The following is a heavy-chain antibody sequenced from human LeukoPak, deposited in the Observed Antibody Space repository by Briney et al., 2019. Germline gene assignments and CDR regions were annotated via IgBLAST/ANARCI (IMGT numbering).Heavy chain of an antibody. CDR2: VYYSGST. V-gene: IGHV4-59*02. J-gene: IGHJ4*02. D-gene: IGHD2-15*01. CDR1: GGSVSGYY. Sequence: PSETLSLTCVVSGGSVSGYYWGWIRQPPGRGLEWIGYVYYSGSTDYNPSFKSRITISVDTSRNQFSLQLSSVTAADTAMYYCARIHRYCSGGACYVLDNWGQGTLVAVS. CDR3: ARIHRYCSGGACYVLDN.